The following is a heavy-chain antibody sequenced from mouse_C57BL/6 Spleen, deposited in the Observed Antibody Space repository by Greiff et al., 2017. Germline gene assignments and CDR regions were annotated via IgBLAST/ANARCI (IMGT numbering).Heavy chain of an antibody. CDR1: GYTFTSYW. Sequence: QVQLQQPGAELVKPGASVKLSCKASGYTFTSYWMHWVKQRPGQGLEWIGMIDPNSGSTNYNEKFKSKATLTVDKSSSTAYMQLSSLTSEDSAVYYCARWDYGSCFDYWGQGTTLTVSS. J-gene: IGHJ2*01. V-gene: IGHV1-64*01. D-gene: IGHD1-1*01. CDR2: IDPNSGST. CDR3: ARWDYGSCFDY.